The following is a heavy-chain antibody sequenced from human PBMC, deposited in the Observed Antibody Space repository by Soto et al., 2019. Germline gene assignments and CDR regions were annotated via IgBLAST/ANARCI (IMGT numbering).Heavy chain of an antibody. J-gene: IGHJ4*02. CDR3: TRDAPLWFVELSP. CDR1: GGSIRSPNFS. V-gene: IGHV4-31*03. D-gene: IGHD3-10*01. CDR2: IYYNGTT. Sequence: SETLSLTCTVIGGSIRSPNFSWSWIRQHPGKGLEWIGNIYYNGTTTYSPSLESRLTISLDPSKNQFSLTLKSVTAADTAVYYFTRDAPLWFVELSPRGEGPLVTVSP.